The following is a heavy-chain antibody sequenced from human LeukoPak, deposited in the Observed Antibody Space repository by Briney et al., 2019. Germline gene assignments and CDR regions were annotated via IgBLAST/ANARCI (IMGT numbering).Heavy chain of an antibody. J-gene: IGHJ3*02. D-gene: IGHD3-10*01. Sequence: GRSLRLSCAASGFTFSNYGMHWVRKAPGKGLEWVAVIWYDGSNKYYADSVKGRFTISRDNSKNTLYLQMNSLRAEDTAVYYCARDRGVFMVRGLEAFDIWGQGTMVTVSS. V-gene: IGHV3-33*01. CDR3: ARDRGVFMVRGLEAFDI. CDR1: GFTFSNYG. CDR2: IWYDGSNK.